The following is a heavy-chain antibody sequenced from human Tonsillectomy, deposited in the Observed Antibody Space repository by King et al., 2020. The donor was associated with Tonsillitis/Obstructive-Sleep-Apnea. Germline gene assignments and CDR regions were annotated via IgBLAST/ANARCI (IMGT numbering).Heavy chain of an antibody. CDR1: GYTFTSYA. D-gene: IGHD2-2*02. CDR2: ITTNTGNP. Sequence: VQLVQSGSELKKPGASVKVSCKASGYTFTSYAMNWVRQAPGQGLEWMGWITTNTGNPMYAQGFTGRFVFSLDTSVSTAYLQISSRKAEDTAVYYCARGGYCSSSSCYNWYFDLWGRGTLVTVAS. J-gene: IGHJ2*01. V-gene: IGHV7-4-1*02. CDR3: ARGGYCSSSSCYNWYFDL.